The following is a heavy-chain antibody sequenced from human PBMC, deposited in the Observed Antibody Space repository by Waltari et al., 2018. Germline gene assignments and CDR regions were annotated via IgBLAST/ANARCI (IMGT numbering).Heavy chain of an antibody. CDR3: VRNRGLQQFYF. V-gene: IGHV3-7*01. CDR1: GFTLRHYW. CDR2: IKEDGGRK. J-gene: IGHJ4*02. Sequence: EGPLVDSGGGLVPPGGSLRLSCAASGFTLRHYWLGWVRQAPGKGLEWVAGIKEDGGRKDYVDSVKGRFTISRDNAKSTLYLQMNSLRAEDTAVFYCVRNRGLQQFYFWGQGTLVTVSS. D-gene: IGHD3-10*01.